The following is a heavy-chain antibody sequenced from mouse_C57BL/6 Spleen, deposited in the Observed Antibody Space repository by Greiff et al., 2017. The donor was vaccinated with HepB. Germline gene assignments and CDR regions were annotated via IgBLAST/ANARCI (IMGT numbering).Heavy chain of an antibody. CDR2: IDPETGGT. J-gene: IGHJ3*01. CDR3: TRGDWDVGWFAY. Sequence: VQLQQSGAELVRPGASVTLSCKASGYTFTDYEMHWVKQTPVHGLEWIGAIDPETGGTAYNQKFKGKAILTADKSSSTAYMELRSLTSEDSAVYYCTRGDWDVGWFAYWGQGTLVTVSA. V-gene: IGHV1-15*01. CDR1: GYTFTDYE. D-gene: IGHD4-1*01.